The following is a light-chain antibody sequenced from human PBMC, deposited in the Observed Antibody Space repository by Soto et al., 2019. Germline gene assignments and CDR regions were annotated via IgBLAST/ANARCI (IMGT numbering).Light chain of an antibody. V-gene: IGKV3-20*01. CDR2: ATS. CDR3: QQNGRT. Sequence: ESVWTQSPGILSLSPGDRATLSSRASQSVKTGYLAWYQQTSGQSPRLLIYATSSRATGIPDRVSGSGSGTILSLTLRRLEHEDFALYCCQQNGRTFGHRNNVEF. J-gene: IGKJ1*01. CDR1: QSVKTGY.